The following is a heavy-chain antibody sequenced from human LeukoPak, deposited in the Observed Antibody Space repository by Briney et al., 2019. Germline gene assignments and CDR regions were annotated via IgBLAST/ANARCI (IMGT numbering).Heavy chain of an antibody. J-gene: IGHJ3*02. CDR1: GYTFTSYA. Sequence: ASVTVSCKASGYTFTSYAMNWVRQAPGQGLEWMGWINTNTGNPTYAQGFTGRFVFSLDTSVSTAYLQISSLKAEDTAVYYCARVLTGYYRDAFDIWGQGTMVTVSS. CDR3: ARVLTGYYRDAFDI. V-gene: IGHV7-4-1*02. D-gene: IGHD3-9*01. CDR2: INTNTGNP.